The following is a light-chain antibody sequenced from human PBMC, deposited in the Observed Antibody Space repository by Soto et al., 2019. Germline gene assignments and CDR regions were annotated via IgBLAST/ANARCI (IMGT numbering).Light chain of an antibody. CDR2: GAS. CDR1: QSVSSNY. Sequence: ETVLTQSPGTLSLSSGVRATLSCRTSQSVSSNYLAWYQQKPGQAPRLLIYGASTRATDIPDRFSGSGSGTDFTLTISRLEPEDFAVYYRQQYGSSPNTFGQGTKLEIK. J-gene: IGKJ2*01. CDR3: QQYGSSPNT. V-gene: IGKV3-20*01.